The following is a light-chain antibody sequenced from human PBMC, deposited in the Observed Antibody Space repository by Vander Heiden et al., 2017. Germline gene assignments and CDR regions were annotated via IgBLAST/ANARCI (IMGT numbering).Light chain of an antibody. V-gene: IGKV3-15*01. CDR3: QQYNNGPPLT. J-gene: IGKJ4*01. CDR1: QSVSSN. CDR2: GAS. Sequence: EIVMTQSPATLSVSPGERATLSCRASQSVSSNLAWYRQKPGQAPRLLIYGASTRATGIPARFSGSGSGTEFTLTISSLQSEDFAVYYCQQYNNGPPLTFGGGTKVEIK.